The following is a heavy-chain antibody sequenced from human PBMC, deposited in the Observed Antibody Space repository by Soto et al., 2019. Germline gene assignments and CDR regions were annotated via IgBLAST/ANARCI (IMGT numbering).Heavy chain of an antibody. CDR3: ASEVAAAQLDV. CDR1: GGSFSGYY. Sequence: SETLSLTCAVYGGSFSGYYWSWIRQPPGKGLEWIGEINHSGSTNYNPSLKSRVTISVDTSKNQFSLKLSSVTAADTAVYYCASEVAAAQLDVWGQGTTVTVSS. J-gene: IGHJ6*02. V-gene: IGHV4-34*01. D-gene: IGHD6-13*01. CDR2: INHSGST.